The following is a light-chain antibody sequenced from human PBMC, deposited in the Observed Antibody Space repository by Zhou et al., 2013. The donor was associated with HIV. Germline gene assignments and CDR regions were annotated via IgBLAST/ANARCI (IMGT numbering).Light chain of an antibody. CDR3: MQGIYHPWT. Sequence: DIVMTQSPLSLPVTPGEPASISCRSSQSLLQSNGYNYLDWYLQKPGQSPQLLIYEVSSRFSGVPDRFSGSGSGTDFTLRISRVEAEDVGVYYCMQGIYHPWTFGQGTKVEIK. CDR2: EVS. V-gene: IGKV2-29*02. CDR1: QSLLQSNGYNY. J-gene: IGKJ1*01.